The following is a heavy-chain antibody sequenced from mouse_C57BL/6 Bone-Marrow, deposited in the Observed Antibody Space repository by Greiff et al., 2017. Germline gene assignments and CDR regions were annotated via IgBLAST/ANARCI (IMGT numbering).Heavy chain of an antibody. CDR2: ISSGGSYT. Sequence: EVHLVESGGDLVKPGGSLKLSCAASGFTFSSYGMSWVRQTPDKRLEWVATISSGGSYTYYPDSVKARFTISRDNAKNTLYLQMSSLKSEDTAMYYCARHGDYYGSSYWYFDVWGTGTTVTVSA. V-gene: IGHV5-6*01. J-gene: IGHJ1*03. CDR3: ARHGDYYGSSYWYFDV. D-gene: IGHD1-1*01. CDR1: GFTFSSYG.